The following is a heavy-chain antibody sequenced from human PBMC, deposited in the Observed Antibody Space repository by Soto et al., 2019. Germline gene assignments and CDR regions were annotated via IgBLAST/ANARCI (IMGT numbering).Heavy chain of an antibody. V-gene: IGHV4-34*01. CDR2: LNHSGST. CDR3: ARVTGRYYYGMDV. Sequence: QVQLQHWGAGLLKPSETLSLTCAVYGGSFSGYYCSWIRQPPGKGLEWIGELNHSGSTNYNPSLKSRVTISVDTSKNQFSLKLSSVTAADTAVYYCARVTGRYYYGMDVWGQGNTVTVSS. J-gene: IGHJ6*02. CDR1: GGSFSGYY.